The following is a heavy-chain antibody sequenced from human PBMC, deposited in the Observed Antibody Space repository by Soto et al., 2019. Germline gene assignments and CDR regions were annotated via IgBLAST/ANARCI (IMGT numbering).Heavy chain of an antibody. CDR1: GGSFSGYY. J-gene: IGHJ4*02. D-gene: IGHD4-17*01. V-gene: IGHV4-34*01. CDR2: INHSGST. CDR3: ARKGTTGHLDY. Sequence: QVQLQQWGAGLLKPSETLSLTCAVYGGSFSGYYWSWMRQPPGKGLEWIGEINHSGSTNYNPSLKSRVTISVDTSKNQFSLNLSSVTAAATAVYYCARKGTTGHLDYWGQGTLVTVSS.